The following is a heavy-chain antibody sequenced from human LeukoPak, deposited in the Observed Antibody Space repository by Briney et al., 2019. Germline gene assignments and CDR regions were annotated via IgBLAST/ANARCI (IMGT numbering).Heavy chain of an antibody. V-gene: IGHV4-59*08. J-gene: IGHJ4*02. D-gene: IGHD3-16*01. CDR2: IDYSGST. Sequence: PSETLSLTCTVSGGSTSSYYWSWIRQPPGKGLEWIGYIDYSGSTNYNPSLKSRVTISVDTSKNQFSLKLSSVTAADTAVYYCARLNGGSWGQGTLVTVSS. CDR3: ARLNGGS. CDR1: GGSTSSYY.